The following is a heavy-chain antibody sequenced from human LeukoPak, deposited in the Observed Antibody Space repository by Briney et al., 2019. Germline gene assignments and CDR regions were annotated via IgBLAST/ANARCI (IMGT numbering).Heavy chain of an antibody. CDR3: AEASGRYCSSTRCQAPLDY. CDR1: GFTFSTYG. J-gene: IGHJ4*02. CDR2: IWFDGSNK. Sequence: GGSLRLSCAASGFTFSTYGMHWVRQAPGRGLEWVAVIWFDGSNKYNADSVRGRFTTSRDNSKNTLYLEMNSLRDEDTAVYYCAEASGRYCSSTRCQAPLDYWGQGTLVTVSS. D-gene: IGHD2-2*01. V-gene: IGHV3-33*06.